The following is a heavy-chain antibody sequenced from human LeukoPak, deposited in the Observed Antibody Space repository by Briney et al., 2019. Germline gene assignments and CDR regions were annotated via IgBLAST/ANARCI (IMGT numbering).Heavy chain of an antibody. CDR3: ARVLKQWLVSPFDY. CDR2: ISYDGNNK. Sequence: GGSLRLSCAASGFTFSSYAMHWVRQAPGKGLEWVAVISYDGNNKYYAGSVKGRFTISRDNSKNTLYLQMNSLRAEDTAVYYCARVLKQWLVSPFDYWGQGTLVTVSS. J-gene: IGHJ4*02. V-gene: IGHV3-30-3*01. D-gene: IGHD6-19*01. CDR1: GFTFSSYA.